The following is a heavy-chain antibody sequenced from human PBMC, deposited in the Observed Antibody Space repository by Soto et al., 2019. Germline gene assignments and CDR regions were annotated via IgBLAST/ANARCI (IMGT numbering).Heavy chain of an antibody. CDR3: ARARESYYYYGMDV. CDR2: INAGNGNT. CDR1: GYTFTSYA. J-gene: IGHJ6*02. Sequence: GASVKVSCKASGYTFTSYAMHWVRQAPGQRLEWMGWINAGNGNTKYSQKFRGRVTITRDTSASTAYMELSSLRSEDTAVYYCARARESYYYYGMDVWGQGTTVTVSS. V-gene: IGHV1-3*01.